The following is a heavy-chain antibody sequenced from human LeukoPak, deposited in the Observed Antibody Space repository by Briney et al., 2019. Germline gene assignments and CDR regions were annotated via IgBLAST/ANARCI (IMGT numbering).Heavy chain of an antibody. Sequence: GGSLRLSCAASGFTFSSHGMHWVRQAPGKGLEWVSFIRRDGSNQYYAESVKGRFTISRDNSKNTLYLQMNSLRAEDTAVYHCAKVKGLWELHPFDYWGQGTLVTVSS. CDR1: GFTFSSHG. D-gene: IGHD1-26*01. J-gene: IGHJ4*02. CDR2: IRRDGSNQ. V-gene: IGHV3-30*02. CDR3: AKVKGLWELHPFDY.